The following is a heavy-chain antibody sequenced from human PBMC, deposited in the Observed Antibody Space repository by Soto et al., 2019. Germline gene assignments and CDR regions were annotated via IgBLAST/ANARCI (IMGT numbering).Heavy chain of an antibody. J-gene: IGHJ4*02. D-gene: IGHD1-1*01. Sequence: QVQLQESGPGLVKPSQTLSLTCTVSGGSISSGGYYWSWIRQHPGKGLEWLGDIYYSGSTYYTPSLKSRVTISVDTSKNQFSLKLSSVTAADTAVYYCARWPQLEPRFDYWGQGTLVTVSS. CDR1: GGSISSGGYY. V-gene: IGHV4-31*03. CDR3: ARWPQLEPRFDY. CDR2: IYYSGST.